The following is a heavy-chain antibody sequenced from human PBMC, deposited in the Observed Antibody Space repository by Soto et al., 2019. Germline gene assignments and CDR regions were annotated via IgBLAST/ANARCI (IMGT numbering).Heavy chain of an antibody. CDR1: GGSISSSSYY. CDR2: IYYSGST. CDR3: ARLRISTGLRWFDP. J-gene: IGHJ5*02. Sequence: SETLSLTCTVSGGSISSSSYYWGWIRQPPGKGLEWIGSIYYSGSTYYNPSLKSRVTISVDTSKNQFSLKLSSVAAADTAVYYCARLRISTGLRWFDPWGQGTLVTVSS. D-gene: IGHD3-9*01. V-gene: IGHV4-39*01.